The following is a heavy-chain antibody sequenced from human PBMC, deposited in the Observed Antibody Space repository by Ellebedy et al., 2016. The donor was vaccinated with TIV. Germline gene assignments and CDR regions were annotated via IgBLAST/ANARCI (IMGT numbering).Heavy chain of an antibody. D-gene: IGHD6-13*01. CDR3: VRQQQLEGDYYGMDV. CDR1: AFTFSSYC. J-gene: IGHJ6*02. Sequence: PGGSLRLSCAASAFTFSSYCMHWVRQAPGKGLEWVAVISYDGSNKYYADSVKGRFTISRDNSKNTLYLQMNSLRAEDTAVYYCVRQQQLEGDYYGMDVWGQGTTVTVSS. CDR2: ISYDGSNK. V-gene: IGHV3-30*03.